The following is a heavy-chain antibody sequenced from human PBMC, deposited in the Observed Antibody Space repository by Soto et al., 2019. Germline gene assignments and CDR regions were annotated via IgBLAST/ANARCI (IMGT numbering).Heavy chain of an antibody. CDR3: VPRGPNFYYYGVDV. D-gene: IGHD2-2*01. J-gene: IGHJ6*02. Sequence: PSETLSLTCTVSGGSISSSSYYWGWIRQPPGKGLEWIGSIYSSGNTYYNPSLKSRVTISVDTSRNQFSLKLTSVTAADTAVYYCVPRGPNFYYYGVDVWGQGTTVTVSS. CDR1: GGSISSSSYY. V-gene: IGHV4-39*01. CDR2: IYSSGNT.